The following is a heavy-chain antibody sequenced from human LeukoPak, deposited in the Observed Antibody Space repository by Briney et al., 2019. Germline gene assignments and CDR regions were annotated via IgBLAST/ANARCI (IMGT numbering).Heavy chain of an antibody. CDR1: GFTFSTYV. V-gene: IGHV3-33*01. CDR2: IWYDASYK. J-gene: IGHJ4*02. Sequence: GRSLRLSCAASGFTFSTYVMHWVRQAPGKGLEWVALIWYDASYKYYADSVKGRFTISRDNSKNTLYLYMDSLRAEDTAVYYCASRAAAGLYYFDYWGQGSLVTASS. CDR3: ASRAAAGLYYFDY. D-gene: IGHD6-13*01.